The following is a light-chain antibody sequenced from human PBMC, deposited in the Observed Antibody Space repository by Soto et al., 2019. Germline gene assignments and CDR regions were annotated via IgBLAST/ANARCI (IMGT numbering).Light chain of an antibody. CDR1: QSVSSSF. CDR3: QQYVSSPWA. V-gene: IGKV3-20*01. J-gene: IGKJ1*01. CDR2: GAS. Sequence: EIVLAQSPGTLPLSPGESATLSCRASQSVSSSFLAWYQQKAGQAPRLLIYGASRRATGIPDRFSGSGSGTDFTLTISRLEPEDFAVYYCQQYVSSPWAFCQGTKVEI.